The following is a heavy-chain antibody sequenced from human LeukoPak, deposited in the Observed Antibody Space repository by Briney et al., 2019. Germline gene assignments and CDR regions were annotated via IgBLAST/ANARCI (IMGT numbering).Heavy chain of an antibody. CDR3: ARVGGGSYSSDF. D-gene: IGHD1-26*01. CDR1: GFTFSTYT. J-gene: IGHJ4*02. Sequence: GGSLRLSCAASGFTFSTYTMNWVRQAPGKGLEWVSSISSGSSYIYYADSVKGRFTISRDNANNSLYLQMNSLRADDTAVYCCARVGGGSYSSDFWGQGTLVTVSS. CDR2: ISSGSSYI. V-gene: IGHV3-21*01.